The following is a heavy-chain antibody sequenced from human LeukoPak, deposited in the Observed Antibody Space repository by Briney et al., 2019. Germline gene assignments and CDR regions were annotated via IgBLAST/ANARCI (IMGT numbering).Heavy chain of an antibody. Sequence: KPSETLSLTCTVSGASISSSSFWGWIRRPPGRGLEWIGHIFYSGSTYYNPSLKSRVTLSVDTSDNQFSLKLSSVTATDTAIYYCARAPHHDLGESYFDYWGQGTLVTVSS. V-gene: IGHV4-39*01. CDR2: IFYSGST. D-gene: IGHD3-10*01. CDR3: ARAPHHDLGESYFDY. J-gene: IGHJ4*02. CDR1: GASISSSSF.